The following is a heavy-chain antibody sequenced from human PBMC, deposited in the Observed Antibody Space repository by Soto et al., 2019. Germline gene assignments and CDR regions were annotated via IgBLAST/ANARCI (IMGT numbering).Heavy chain of an antibody. V-gene: IGHV1-2*04. Sequence: ASVKVSCKASGYTFRGYYLHWVRQAPGQGLEWMGWINPNSGGTNYAQKFQGWVTMTTDTSISTAYMELSRLRSDDTAVYYCARETRDYDGSSPRFVKWGQGSPVPVSS. D-gene: IGHD3-10*01. J-gene: IGHJ4*02. CDR2: INPNSGGT. CDR3: ARETRDYDGSSPRFVK. CDR1: GYTFRGYY.